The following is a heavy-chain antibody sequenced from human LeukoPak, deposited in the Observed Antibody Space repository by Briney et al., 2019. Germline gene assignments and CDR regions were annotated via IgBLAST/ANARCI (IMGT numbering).Heavy chain of an antibody. CDR2: ISWNSGSI. V-gene: IGHV3-9*01. D-gene: IGHD3-22*01. Sequence: GGSLRLSCAASGFTFDDYAMHWVRQAPGKGLEWVSGISWNSGSIGYADSVKGRFTISRDNAKNSLYLQMNSLRAEDTALYYCAKGATPHPPYYYDSSGYYYDAFDIWGQGTMVTVSS. CDR3: AKGATPHPPYYYDSSGYYYDAFDI. J-gene: IGHJ3*02. CDR1: GFTFDDYA.